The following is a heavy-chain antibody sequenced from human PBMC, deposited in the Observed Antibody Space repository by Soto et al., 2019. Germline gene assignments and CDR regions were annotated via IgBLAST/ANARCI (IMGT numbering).Heavy chain of an antibody. D-gene: IGHD6-13*01. J-gene: IGHJ4*02. CDR2: INPNSGGT. V-gene: IGHV1-2*02. Sequence: ASVKVSCKASGYTFTGYYMHWVRQAPGQGLEWMGWINPNSGGTNYAQKFQGRVTMTRDTSISTAYMELSRLRSDDTAVYYCARVPAGVSPGSSWYYCDCWGKGTLVTVSS. CDR1: GYTFTGYY. CDR3: ARVPAGVSPGSSWYYCDC.